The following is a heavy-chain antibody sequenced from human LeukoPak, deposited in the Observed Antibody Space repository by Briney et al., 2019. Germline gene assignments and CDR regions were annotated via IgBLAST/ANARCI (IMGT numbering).Heavy chain of an antibody. Sequence: SETLSLTCTVSGGSISSYYWSWIRQPPGKGLEWIGYIYYSGSTNYNPSLKSRVTISVDTSKNQFSLKLSSVTAADTAVYYCARRRYSSGGGYYYYMDVWGKGTTVTVSS. CDR3: ARRRYSSGGGYYYYMDV. V-gene: IGHV4-59*08. D-gene: IGHD6-19*01. CDR2: IYYSGST. J-gene: IGHJ6*03. CDR1: GGSISSYY.